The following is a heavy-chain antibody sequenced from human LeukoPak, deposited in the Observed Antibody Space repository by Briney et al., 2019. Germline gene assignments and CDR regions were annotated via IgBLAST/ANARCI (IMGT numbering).Heavy chain of an antibody. D-gene: IGHD2-2*01. CDR3: ARAVSDIVVVPADAISFDY. CDR1: GYTFTGYS. V-gene: IGHV1-2*02. Sequence: ASVKVSCRASGYTFTGYSVHWVRQAPGQGLEWMGWINPNSGGTKYAQKFQDRVTMTRDTSISTASMELSRLRSDDTAVYYCARAVSDIVVVPADAISFDYWGQGTLVTVSS. CDR2: INPNSGGT. J-gene: IGHJ4*02.